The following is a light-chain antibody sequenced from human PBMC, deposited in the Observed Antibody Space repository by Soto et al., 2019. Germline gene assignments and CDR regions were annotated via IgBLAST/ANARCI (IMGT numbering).Light chain of an antibody. CDR3: QQPSNWPT. V-gene: IGKV3-11*01. J-gene: IGKJ4*01. CDR2: DTS. CDR1: QGISNY. Sequence: IVLPQSPATLSLSPGERATLSCRASQGISNYLAWYQQKPGQAPRLLIYDTSNRATGIPARFSGSGSGTDFTITISSPEAEDFAVYYRQQPSNWPTFGGGTKVDIK.